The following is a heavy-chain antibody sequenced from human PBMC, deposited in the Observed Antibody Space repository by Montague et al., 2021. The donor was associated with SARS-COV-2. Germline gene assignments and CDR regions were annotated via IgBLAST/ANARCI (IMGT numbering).Heavy chain of an antibody. V-gene: IGHV6-1*01. CDR3: ARVRHLGRAMDV. CDR1: GDSVARNGSA. CDR2: TFYRSEWNY. J-gene: IGHJ6*02. D-gene: IGHD7-27*01. Sequence: CAISGDSVARNGSASDEFRQAPSRRLEWLGRTFYRSEWNYHYADSVKSRITIDPDTSKNQVSLQLRSVTPEDTAVYFCARVRHLGRAMDVWGQGTTVTVSS.